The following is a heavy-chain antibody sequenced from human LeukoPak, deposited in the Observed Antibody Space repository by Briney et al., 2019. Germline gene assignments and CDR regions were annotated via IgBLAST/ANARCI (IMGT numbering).Heavy chain of an antibody. CDR1: GGTFSSYA. CDR2: IIPIFGIA. J-gene: IGHJ4*02. CDR3: ARDVSIAAQSPPGRY. Sequence: SVKVSCKASGGTFSSYAISWVRQAPGQGLDWLGGIIPIFGIANYAQKFQGRVTITADKSTSTAYMELSSLRSEDTAVYYCARDVSIAAQSPPGRYWGQGTLVTVSS. D-gene: IGHD6-6*01. V-gene: IGHV1-69*10.